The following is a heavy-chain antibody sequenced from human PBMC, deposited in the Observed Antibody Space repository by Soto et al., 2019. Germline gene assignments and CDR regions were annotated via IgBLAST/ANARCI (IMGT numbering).Heavy chain of an antibody. J-gene: IGHJ4*02. V-gene: IGHV4-30-2*01. CDR2: IYHTDSP. Sequence: SETLSLTCTVSRGSISSDGYSWSWIRQPPGRGLEWIGFIYHTDSPSYNPSLRGRVTLSVDTSKNQFSLKLSSVTAADTAVYYCASTRPTYLDASGYYSWGQGTLVTVSS. CDR3: ASTRPTYLDASGYYS. D-gene: IGHD3-22*01. CDR1: RGSISSDGYS.